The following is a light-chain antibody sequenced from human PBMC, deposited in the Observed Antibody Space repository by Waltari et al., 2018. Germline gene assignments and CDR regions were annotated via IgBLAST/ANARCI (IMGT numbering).Light chain of an antibody. CDR2: GAS. Sequence: EIVMTQSPASLSLSPGERATLSCRASQSVTSNLAGYQQKPGQAPRLLIYGASTRAAGIPVRFSGSGSGTEFTLTVSGLQSEDFAIYYCQQYNDWPPWTFGQGTKVEIK. CDR1: QSVTSN. V-gene: IGKV3-15*01. J-gene: IGKJ1*01. CDR3: QQYNDWPPWT.